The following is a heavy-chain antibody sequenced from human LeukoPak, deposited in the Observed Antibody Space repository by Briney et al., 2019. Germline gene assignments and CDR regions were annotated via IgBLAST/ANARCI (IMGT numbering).Heavy chain of an antibody. Sequence: GGSLRLSCAASGFTFSSYAMSWVRQAPGKGLEWVAFIRYDGSNKYYADSVKGRFTISRDNSKDTLYLQMNSLRAEDTAVYYCAKVRHYGSGSWGTFDYWGQGTLVTVSS. CDR1: GFTFSSYA. V-gene: IGHV3-30*02. CDR3: AKVRHYGSGSWGTFDY. J-gene: IGHJ4*02. CDR2: IRYDGSNK. D-gene: IGHD3-10*01.